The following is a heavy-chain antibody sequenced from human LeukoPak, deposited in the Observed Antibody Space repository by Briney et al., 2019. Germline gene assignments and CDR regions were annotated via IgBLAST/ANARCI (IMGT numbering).Heavy chain of an antibody. J-gene: IGHJ5*02. D-gene: IGHD2-21*02. CDR2: INHSGST. Sequence: SETLSLTCAVYGGSFSGYYWSWIRQPPGRGLEWIGEINHSGSTNYNPSLKSRVTISVDTSKNQFSLKLSSVTAADTAVYYCARTVVTALYNWFDPWGQGTLVTVSS. V-gene: IGHV4-34*01. CDR1: GGSFSGYY. CDR3: ARTVVTALYNWFDP.